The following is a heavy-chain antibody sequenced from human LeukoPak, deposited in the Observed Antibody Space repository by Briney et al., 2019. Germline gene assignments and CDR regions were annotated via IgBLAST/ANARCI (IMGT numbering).Heavy chain of an antibody. J-gene: IGHJ3*02. Sequence: PGRSLRLSCAASGFTFSSYAMHWVRQAPGKGLEWVAVISYDGSNKYYADSVKGRFTISRDNSKNPLYLQMNSLRAEDTAVYYCARSIVGATRGAFDIWGQGTMVTVSS. CDR1: GFTFSSYA. V-gene: IGHV3-30-3*01. D-gene: IGHD1-26*01. CDR2: ISYDGSNK. CDR3: ARSIVGATRGAFDI.